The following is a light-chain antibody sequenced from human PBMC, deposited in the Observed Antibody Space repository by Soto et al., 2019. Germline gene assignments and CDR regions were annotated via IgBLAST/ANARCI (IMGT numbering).Light chain of an antibody. CDR1: QYISTW. CDR3: LQADSFPRT. V-gene: IGKV1D-12*01. J-gene: IGKJ4*01. CDR2: AAS. Sequence: DIPMTQSPSSVSASVGDRIIITCRASQYISTWLAGYQQKPGEAPKLLIFAASRLHGGDPSRFSGSGSGTDFTLTINNLQPGDFATCYCLQADSFPRTFGGGTKVEVK.